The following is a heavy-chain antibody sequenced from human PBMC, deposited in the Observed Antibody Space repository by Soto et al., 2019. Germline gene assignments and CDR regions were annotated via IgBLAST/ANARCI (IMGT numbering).Heavy chain of an antibody. CDR3: ARVYCSGGACYCDY. CDR2: INSDGSST. V-gene: IGHV3-74*01. J-gene: IGHJ4*02. D-gene: IGHD2-15*01. Sequence: EVQLVESGGGLVQPGGSLRLSCAASGFTFSSYWMHWVRQAPGKGLVWVSRINSDGSSTSYADSVKGQCTISRDNAKNTLYLQTNSLRAEDTAVYYCARVYCSGGACYCDYWGQGTLVTVSS. CDR1: GFTFSSYW.